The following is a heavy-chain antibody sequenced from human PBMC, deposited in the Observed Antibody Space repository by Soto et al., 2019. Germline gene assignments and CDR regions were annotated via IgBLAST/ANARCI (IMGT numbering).Heavy chain of an antibody. D-gene: IGHD3-3*01. J-gene: IGHJ4*02. CDR2: IYYSGST. Sequence: SETLSLTCTVSGGSISSGDYYWSWIRQPPGKGLEWIGYIYYSGSTYYNPSLKSRVTISVDTSKNTLYLQMNSLRTEDTAVYYCARALDFWSAYFDYWGQGSLVTVSS. V-gene: IGHV4-30-4*02. CDR1: GGSISSGDYY. CDR3: ARALDFWSAYFDY.